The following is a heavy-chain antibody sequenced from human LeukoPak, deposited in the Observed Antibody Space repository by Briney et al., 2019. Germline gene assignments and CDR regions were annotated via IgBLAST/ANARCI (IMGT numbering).Heavy chain of an antibody. D-gene: IGHD2-21*01. CDR3: AKGGLVVVIALHDY. V-gene: IGHV3-23*01. J-gene: IGHJ4*02. CDR1: GYTFSSYA. Sequence: ASVKVSCKASGYTFSSYAMSWVRQAPGKGLEWVSAISGSGGSTYYADSVKGRFTISRVNSKNTLYLQMNSLRAEDTAVYYCAKGGLVVVIALHDYWGQGTLVTVSS. CDR2: ISGSGGST.